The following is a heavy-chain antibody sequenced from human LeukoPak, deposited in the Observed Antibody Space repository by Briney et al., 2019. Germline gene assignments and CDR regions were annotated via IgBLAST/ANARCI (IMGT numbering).Heavy chain of an antibody. CDR1: GFTFSSYA. CDR2: ISGSGGST. V-gene: IGHV3-23*01. D-gene: IGHD5-24*01. Sequence: GGSLRLSCAASGFTFSSYAMSWVRQAPGKGLEWVSAISGSGGSTYYADSVKGRFTISRDNSKNTLYLQMNSLRAEDTAVYYCAGREMATPASFYWGQGTLVTVSS. J-gene: IGHJ4*02. CDR3: AGREMATPASFY.